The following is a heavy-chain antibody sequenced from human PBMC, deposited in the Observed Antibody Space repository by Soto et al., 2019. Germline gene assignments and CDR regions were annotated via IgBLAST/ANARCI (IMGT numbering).Heavy chain of an antibody. CDR1: GFTFTSYE. Sequence: EVQLVEAGGGLVQPGGSLRLSCAASGFTFTSYEMNWVRQAPGKGLERVSYISSIGSTIYYADSVKGRFTISRDNAKNSLYLQMNSLRAEDTAVYYCARGERWLQFEIAYYYYGMDVWGQGTTVTVSS. CDR2: ISSIGSTI. V-gene: IGHV3-48*03. CDR3: ARGERWLQFEIAYYYYGMDV. D-gene: IGHD5-12*01. J-gene: IGHJ6*02.